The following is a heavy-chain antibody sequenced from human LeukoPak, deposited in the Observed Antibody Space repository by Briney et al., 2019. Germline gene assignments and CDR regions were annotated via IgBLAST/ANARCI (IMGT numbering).Heavy chain of an antibody. CDR3: ARLLDDSSGYYPW. V-gene: IGHV5-51*01. CDR2: IYPGDSDT. Sequence: GESLQISCKGSGYRFTSYWIGWVRPMPGKGLEWMAIIYPGDSDTRYNPSFQGQVTISADQSISTAYLQWSSLKASDTAMYYCARLLDDSSGYYPWWGQGTLVTVSS. D-gene: IGHD3-22*01. J-gene: IGHJ4*02. CDR1: GYRFTSYW.